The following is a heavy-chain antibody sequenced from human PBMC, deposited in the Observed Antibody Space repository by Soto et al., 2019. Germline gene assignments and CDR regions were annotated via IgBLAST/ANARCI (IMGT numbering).Heavy chain of an antibody. CDR2: MNPNSGNT. D-gene: IGHD3-22*01. J-gene: IGHJ5*02. CDR3: ARVDWSYDSSGYYNWFDP. V-gene: IGHV1-8*01. CDR1: GYTFTSYD. Sequence: QVQLVQSGAEVKKPGASVKVSCKASGYTFTSYDINWVRQATGQGLEWMGWMNPNSGNTGYAQKFQGRVTMTRNTXIXTXXMELSSLRSEDTAVYYCARVDWSYDSSGYYNWFDPWGQGTLVTVSS.